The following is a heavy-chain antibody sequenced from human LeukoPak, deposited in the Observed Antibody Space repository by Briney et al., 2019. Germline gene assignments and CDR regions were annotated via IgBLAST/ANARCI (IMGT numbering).Heavy chain of an antibody. CDR3: AREGGIAVAGKFDY. J-gene: IGHJ4*02. CDR1: GYTFTIYA. CDR2: INTNTGNP. Sequence: ASVRVSCKASGYTFTIYAMNWVRQAPGQGLEWMGWINTNTGNPTYTQGFTGRFVFSLDTSVSTAYLQISSLKAEDTAVYYCAREGGIAVAGKFDYWGQGTLVTVSS. V-gene: IGHV7-4-1*02. D-gene: IGHD6-19*01.